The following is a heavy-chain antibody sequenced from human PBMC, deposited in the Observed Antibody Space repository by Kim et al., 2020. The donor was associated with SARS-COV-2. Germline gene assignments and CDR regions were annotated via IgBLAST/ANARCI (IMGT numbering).Heavy chain of an antibody. CDR3: ATAGKPSFIAWELLRPSKPDY. D-gene: IGHD1-26*01. CDR1: GFTFSSYS. Sequence: GGSLRLSCAASGFTFSSYSMNWVRQAPGKGLEWVSSISSSSSYIYYADSVKGRFTISRDNAKNSLYLQMNSLRAEDTAVYYCATAGKPSFIAWELLRPSKPDYWGQGTLVTVSS. J-gene: IGHJ4*02. V-gene: IGHV3-21*04. CDR2: ISSSSSYI.